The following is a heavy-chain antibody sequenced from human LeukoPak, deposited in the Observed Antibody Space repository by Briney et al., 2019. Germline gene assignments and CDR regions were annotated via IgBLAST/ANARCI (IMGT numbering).Heavy chain of an antibody. Sequence: PGRSLRLSCAASGFTFSSYGMHWVRQAPGKGLEWVAVISYDGSNKYYADSVKGRFTISRDNSKNTLYLQVNSLRAEDTAVYYCAKEIAVTDWFDPWGQGTLVTVSS. V-gene: IGHV3-30*18. J-gene: IGHJ5*02. CDR1: GFTFSSYG. D-gene: IGHD4-17*01. CDR3: AKEIAVTDWFDP. CDR2: ISYDGSNK.